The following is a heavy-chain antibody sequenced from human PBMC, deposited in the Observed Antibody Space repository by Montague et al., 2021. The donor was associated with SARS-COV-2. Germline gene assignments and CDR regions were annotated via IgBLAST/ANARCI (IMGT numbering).Heavy chain of an antibody. V-gene: IGHV4-34*01. D-gene: IGHD3-22*01. J-gene: IGHJ2*01. CDR3: ARGAPTITMIVVVFTGAAWYFDL. CDR1: GGSFSGYY. Sequence: SETLSLTCAVHGGSFSGYYWSWIRQPPGKGLEWIGEINHSGSTNYNPSLKSRVSISVDTSKNQFSLKLSSVTAADTAVYYCARGAPTITMIVVVFTGAAWYFDLWGRGTLVAVSS. CDR2: INHSGST.